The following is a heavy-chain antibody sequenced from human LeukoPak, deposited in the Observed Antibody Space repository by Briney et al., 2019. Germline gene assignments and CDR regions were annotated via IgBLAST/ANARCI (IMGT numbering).Heavy chain of an antibody. Sequence: GGSLRLSCAASGFTFSSYSMNWVRQAPGKGLEWASSISSSSSYIYYADSVKGRFTISRDNAKNSLYLQMNSLRVEDTAVYYCAREGYYYDSSGYYIWGQGALVTVSS. CDR3: AREGYYYDSSGYYI. CDR1: GFTFSSYS. CDR2: ISSSSSYI. D-gene: IGHD3-22*01. J-gene: IGHJ4*02. V-gene: IGHV3-21*01.